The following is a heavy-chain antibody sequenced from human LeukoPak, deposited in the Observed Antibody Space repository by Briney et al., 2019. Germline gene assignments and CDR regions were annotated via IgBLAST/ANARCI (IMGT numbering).Heavy chain of an antibody. V-gene: IGHV3-30*18. Sequence: PGGSLRLSCAASGFRVSSYGMHWARQAPGKGLEWVAVISYDGSNKYYALSVKGRFTISRDNSKNTLYLQMSSLRAEDTAVYYCAKDLEATTRGFDYWSQGSRVTVSS. CDR1: GFRVSSYG. J-gene: IGHJ4*02. CDR3: AKDLEATTRGFDY. D-gene: IGHD5-12*01. CDR2: ISYDGSNK.